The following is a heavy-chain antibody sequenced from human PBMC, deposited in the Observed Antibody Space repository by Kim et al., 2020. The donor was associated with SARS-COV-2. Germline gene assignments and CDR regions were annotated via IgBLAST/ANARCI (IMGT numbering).Heavy chain of an antibody. CDR2: IYYSGST. D-gene: IGHD6-13*01. CDR3: AREYSSSWADYYGMDV. J-gene: IGHJ6*02. V-gene: IGHV4-39*02. Sequence: SETLSLTCTVSGGSISSSSYYWGWIRQPPGKGLEWIGSIYYSGSTYYNPSLKSRVTISVDTSKNQFSLKLSSVTAADTAVYYCAREYSSSWADYYGMDVWGQGTTVTVSS. CDR1: GGSISSSSYY.